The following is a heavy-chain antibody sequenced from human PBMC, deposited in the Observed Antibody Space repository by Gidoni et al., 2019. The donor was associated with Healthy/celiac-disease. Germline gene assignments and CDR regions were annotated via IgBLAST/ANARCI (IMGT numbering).Heavy chain of an antibody. Sequence: EVQLVESGGGLVQHGGCLRLSCAASGFTVSSNYISWVRQAPGKGLEWVSVIYSGGSTYYADSVKGRFTISRDNSKNTLYLQMNSLRAEDTAVYYCARSTTVTTYGPESYYYYYGMDVWGQGTTVTVSS. CDR2: IYSGGST. V-gene: IGHV3-66*02. D-gene: IGHD4-17*01. CDR3: ARSTTVTTYGPESYYYYYGMDV. CDR1: GFTVSSNY. J-gene: IGHJ6*02.